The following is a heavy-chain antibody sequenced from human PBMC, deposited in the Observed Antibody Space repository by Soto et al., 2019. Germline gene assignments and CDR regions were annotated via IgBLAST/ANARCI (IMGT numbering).Heavy chain of an antibody. V-gene: IGHV1-69*02. J-gene: IGHJ1*01. D-gene: IGHD6-13*01. CDR3: ARAGTGAKGAYFQH. CDR2: IIPILGIA. Sequence: QVQLVQSGAEVKKPGSSVKVSCKASVGTFSSYTISWVRQAPGQGLERMGRIIPILGIANYAQKFQGRVTITADKSPSTAYMELSSLRSEDTAVYYCARAGTGAKGAYFQHWGQGTLVTVSS. CDR1: VGTFSSYT.